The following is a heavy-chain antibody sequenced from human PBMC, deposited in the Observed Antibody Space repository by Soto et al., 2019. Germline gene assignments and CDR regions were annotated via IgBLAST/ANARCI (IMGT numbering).Heavy chain of an antibody. CDR1: GASIISNDW. CDR2: IFHSGRT. CDR3: ARANLRSGWTFDH. J-gene: IGHJ4*02. V-gene: IGHV4-4*02. D-gene: IGHD6-19*01. Sequence: SETLSLTCSVCGASIISNDWWIWIRQTPGKGLEWIGEIFHSGRTNYGPSFKSRVTISVDTSKSQFSLEMASVTAADTAVYYCARANLRSGWTFDHWGQGSPVTV.